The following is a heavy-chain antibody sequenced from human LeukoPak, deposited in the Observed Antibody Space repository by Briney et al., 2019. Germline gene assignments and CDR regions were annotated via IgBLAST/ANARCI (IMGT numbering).Heavy chain of an antibody. CDR3: ALRTVLRFLEWLPPYYFDY. CDR1: GFSLSTSGVG. V-gene: IGHV2-5*01. D-gene: IGHD3-3*01. Sequence: SGPTLVNPTQTLTQTCTFSGFSLSTSGVGVGWIRQPPGKALEWLALIYWNDDKRYSPSLKSRLTITKDTSKNQVVLTMTNMDPVDTATYYCALRTVLRFLEWLPPYYFDYWGQGTLVTVSS. CDR2: IYWNDDK. J-gene: IGHJ4*02.